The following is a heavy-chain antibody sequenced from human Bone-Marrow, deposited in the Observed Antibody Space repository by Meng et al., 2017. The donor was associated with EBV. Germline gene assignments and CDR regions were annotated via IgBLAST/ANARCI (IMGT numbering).Heavy chain of an antibody. J-gene: IGHJ4*02. CDR3: ARSLSGDPYFDY. Sequence: QVQLVQSGAEVKKPXSSVKVPCKASGGTFRSYVISWVRQAPGQGLEWMGAMTPIFGTAEYAQTFQGRLTITADESTSTAYMELTSLRFEDTAVYYCARSLSGDPYFDYWGQGTLVTVSS. D-gene: IGHD4-17*01. V-gene: IGHV1-69*01. CDR2: MTPIFGTA. CDR1: GGTFRSYV.